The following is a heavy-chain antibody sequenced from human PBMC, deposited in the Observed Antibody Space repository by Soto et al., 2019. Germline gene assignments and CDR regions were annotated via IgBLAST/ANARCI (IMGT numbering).Heavy chain of an antibody. Sequence: EVQLVESGGGLVKPGGSLRLSCAASGFTFSNAWMNWVRQAPGKGLEWVGRIKSKTDGGTTDYAAPVKGRFIISRDDSKNTLYLQMNSLKTEDTAVYYCTTDFRPYYDFWSGLDYWGQGTLVTVSS. CDR1: GFTFSNAW. D-gene: IGHD3-3*01. CDR3: TTDFRPYYDFWSGLDY. CDR2: IKSKTDGGTT. J-gene: IGHJ4*02. V-gene: IGHV3-15*07.